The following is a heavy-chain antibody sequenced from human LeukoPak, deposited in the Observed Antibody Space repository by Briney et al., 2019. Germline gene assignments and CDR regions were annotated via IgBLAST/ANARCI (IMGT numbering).Heavy chain of an antibody. CDR1: EFTFSRNS. Sequence: GGSLRLSCAASEFTFSRNSMNWVRQAPGKGLEWVSSISRSSSYIYYADSVKGRFTISRDNAKNSLYLQMNSLRAEDTAVYYCARVSAVAGPGNYFYMDVWGKGTTVTVSS. J-gene: IGHJ6*03. V-gene: IGHV3-21*01. D-gene: IGHD6-19*01. CDR3: ARVSAVAGPGNYFYMDV. CDR2: ISRSSSYI.